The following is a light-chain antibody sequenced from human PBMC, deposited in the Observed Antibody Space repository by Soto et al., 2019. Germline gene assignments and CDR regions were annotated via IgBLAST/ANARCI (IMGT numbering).Light chain of an antibody. CDR2: GAS. CDR1: QSVSSN. CDR3: QQHIIGSPIT. Sequence: MTQPAAPLSMPPVERASLSCSASQSVSSNLAWYQQKPGQAPRLFIYGASTRATAIPPRFSRSGFGTEFSLTIISRQYEDDAVYYYQQHIIGSPITFGQGTRLEIK. V-gene: IGKV3-15*01. J-gene: IGKJ5*01.